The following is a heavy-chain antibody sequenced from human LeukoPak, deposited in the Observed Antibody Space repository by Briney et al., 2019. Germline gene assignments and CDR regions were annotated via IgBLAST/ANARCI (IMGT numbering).Heavy chain of an antibody. J-gene: IGHJ4*02. CDR1: GYTFTGYY. Sequence: AASVKVSCKASGYTFTGYYMHWVRQAPGQGLEWMGWINPNSGGTNYAQKFQGRVTMTRDTSISTAYMELSRLRSDDTAVYYCARSFLRGLAAAGTVDYWGQGTLVTVSS. V-gene: IGHV1-2*02. D-gene: IGHD6-13*01. CDR3: ARSFLRGLAAAGTVDY. CDR2: INPNSGGT.